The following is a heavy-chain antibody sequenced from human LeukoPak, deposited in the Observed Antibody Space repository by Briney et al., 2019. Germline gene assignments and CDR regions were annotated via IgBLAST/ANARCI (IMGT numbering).Heavy chain of an antibody. D-gene: IGHD5-24*01. CDR3: APREMATNMGLAY. V-gene: IGHV1-2*02. CDR1: GYTFTDYY. J-gene: IGHJ4*02. CDR2: INPNNGVT. Sequence: ASVKVSCKASGYTFTDYYLHWVRQAPGQGLEWMGWINPNNGVTNSTQKFQGRVTMTSDASISTAYMVLNTLTSDDTAVYYCAPREMATNMGLAYWGQGTLVTVSS.